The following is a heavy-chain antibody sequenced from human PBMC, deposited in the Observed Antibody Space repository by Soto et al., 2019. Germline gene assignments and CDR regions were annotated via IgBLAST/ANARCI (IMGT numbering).Heavy chain of an antibody. CDR3: AKGDWFDP. J-gene: IGHJ5*02. V-gene: IGHV3-30*18. CDR1: GFTFRNYG. CDR2: ISYDGSSK. Sequence: QVQLVESGGGVVQPGRSLRLSCAASGFTFRNYGIHWVRQAPGKGLEWVAVISYDGSSKYYADSVKGRFTISRDNTKNTLYLQMNSLRAEDTAVYYCAKGDWFDPWGQGTLVTVSS.